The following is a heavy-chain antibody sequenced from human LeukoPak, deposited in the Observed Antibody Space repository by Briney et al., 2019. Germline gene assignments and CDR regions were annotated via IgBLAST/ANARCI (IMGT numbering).Heavy chain of an antibody. CDR2: IYFSGST. D-gene: IGHD2-15*01. Sequence: SQTLSLTCTVSGGSISSGDYYWSWVRQPPGKGLEWFGYIYFSGSTYYNPSLKSRVTISIDSSKNQFSLKVNSVTAADTALYYCGGYCNGGYCLDAFDIWGQGTMVTVSS. CDR3: GGYCNGGYCLDAFDI. J-gene: IGHJ3*02. V-gene: IGHV4-30-4*08. CDR1: GGSISSGDYY.